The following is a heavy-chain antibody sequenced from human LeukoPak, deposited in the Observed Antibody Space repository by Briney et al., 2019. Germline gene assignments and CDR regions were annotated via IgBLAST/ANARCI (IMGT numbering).Heavy chain of an antibody. CDR1: GGSIRSSSYY. CDR3: ARGQGRTRTIFGVVSPLYYYYMDV. V-gene: IGHV4-39*07. J-gene: IGHJ6*03. CDR2: IYYSGST. Sequence: PSETLSLTCIVSGGSIRSSSYYWGWIRQPPGKGLEWIGSIYYSGSTYYNPSLKSRVTISVDTSKNQFSLKLSSVTAADTAVYYCARGQGRTRTIFGVVSPLYYYYMDVWGKGTTVTVSS. D-gene: IGHD3-3*01.